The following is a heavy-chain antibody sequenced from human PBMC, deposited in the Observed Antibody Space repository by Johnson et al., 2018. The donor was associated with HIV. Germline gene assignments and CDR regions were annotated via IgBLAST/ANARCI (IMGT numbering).Heavy chain of an antibody. CDR2: ISYDGTNE. CDR3: ARGPLLWRAFDI. Sequence: QVLLVESGGGVVQPGRSLRLSCAASGFTFSIYSMHWVRQAPGKGLEWVAIISYDGTNEYYADSVQGRFTISRDNSKNTLYLQMNSLRTEDTAVYHCARGPLLWRAFDIWGQGTMVSVSS. V-gene: IGHV3-30-3*01. D-gene: IGHD3-10*01. CDR1: GFTFSIYS. J-gene: IGHJ3*02.